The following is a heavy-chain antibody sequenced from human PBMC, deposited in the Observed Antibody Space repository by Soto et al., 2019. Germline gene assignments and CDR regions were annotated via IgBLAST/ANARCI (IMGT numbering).Heavy chain of an antibody. CDR1: GDTFTGYY. CDR3: ARESRSFLYFYYGMDV. D-gene: IGHD6-6*01. Sequence: GASVKVSCKASGDTFTGYYMHWVRQAPGQGLEWMGWINPNSGGTNYAQKFQGRVTMTRDTSISTAYMELSRLRSDDTAVYYCARESRSFLYFYYGMDVWGQGTTVTVSS. CDR2: INPNSGGT. V-gene: IGHV1-2*02. J-gene: IGHJ6*02.